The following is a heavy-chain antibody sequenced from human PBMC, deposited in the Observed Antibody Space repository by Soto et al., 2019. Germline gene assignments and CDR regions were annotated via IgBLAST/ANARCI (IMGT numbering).Heavy chain of an antibody. CDR3: AKGSYGDYFRLDY. V-gene: IGHV3-23*01. CDR2: ISGSGGST. CDR1: GFTFSSYA. J-gene: IGHJ4*02. D-gene: IGHD4-17*01. Sequence: GGSLRLSCAASGFTFSSYAMSWVRQAPGKGLEWVSAISGSGGSTYYADSVKGRFTISRDNSKNTLYLQMNSLRAEDTAGYNGAKGSYGDYFRLDYWGQGTLVTVSS.